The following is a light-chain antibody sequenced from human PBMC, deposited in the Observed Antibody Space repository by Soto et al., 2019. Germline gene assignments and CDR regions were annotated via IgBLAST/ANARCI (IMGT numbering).Light chain of an antibody. CDR1: QSVSSY. J-gene: IGKJ3*01. Sequence: EIMLTQSPATLSLSPGERATLSCRASQSVSSYLAWYQQKPGQAPRLLIYGASSRATGIPDRFSGSGSGTDFTLTISRLEPEDFAVYYCQQYGNAPFTFGPGTKVDIK. CDR2: GAS. V-gene: IGKV3-20*01. CDR3: QQYGNAPFT.